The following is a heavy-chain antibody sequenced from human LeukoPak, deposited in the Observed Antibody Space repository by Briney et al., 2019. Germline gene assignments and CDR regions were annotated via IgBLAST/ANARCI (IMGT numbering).Heavy chain of an antibody. CDR3: ARLEYDSSGYYDN. J-gene: IGHJ4*02. D-gene: IGHD3-22*01. CDR2: IYPGDSDT. CDR1: GYSFTSYW. Sequence: GESLKISCKGSGYSFTSYWNGWVRQMPGKGLEWMGIIYPGDSDTRYSPSFQGQVTISADKSISTAYLQWSSLKASDTAMYYCARLEYDSSGYYDNWGQGTLVTVSS. V-gene: IGHV5-51*01.